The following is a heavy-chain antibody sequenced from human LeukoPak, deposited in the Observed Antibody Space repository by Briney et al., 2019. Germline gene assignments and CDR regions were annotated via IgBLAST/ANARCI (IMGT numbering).Heavy chain of an antibody. CDR1: GFTFSSYS. CDR3: ARTDGSGSYYFDY. CDR2: ISSSSSYI. Sequence: GGSLRLSCAASGFTFSSYSMNWVRQAPGKGLEWVSSISSSSSYIYYADSVEGRFTISRDNAKNSLYLQMNSLRAEDTAVYYCARTDGSGSYYFDYWGQGTLVTVSS. D-gene: IGHD3-10*01. V-gene: IGHV3-21*01. J-gene: IGHJ4*02.